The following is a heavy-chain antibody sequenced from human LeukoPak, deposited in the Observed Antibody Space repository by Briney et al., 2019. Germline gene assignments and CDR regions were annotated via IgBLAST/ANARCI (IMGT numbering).Heavy chain of an antibody. J-gene: IGHJ4*02. V-gene: IGHV3-7*01. Sequence: GGSLRLSCAASGFTFSNFWMSWVRQAPGKGPEWVATIRQDGSQKYYVDSVKGRFTISRDNAKNSLYLQMNSLRAEDTAVYYCARVRSPRYFDYWGQGTLVTVSS. CDR1: GFTFSNFW. CDR2: IRQDGSQK. CDR3: ARVRSPRYFDY.